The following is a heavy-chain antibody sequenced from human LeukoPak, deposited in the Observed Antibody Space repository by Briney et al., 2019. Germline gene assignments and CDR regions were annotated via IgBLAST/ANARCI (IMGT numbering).Heavy chain of an antibody. CDR1: GFTFSSYA. D-gene: IGHD3-22*01. Sequence: PGGSLRLSCAASGFTFSSYAMHWVRQAPGKGLEWVAVISYDGSNKYYADSVKGRFTISRDNSKNTLYLQMNSLRAEDTAVYYCARDAVAYYYDSSGFDYWGQGTLVTVSS. J-gene: IGHJ4*02. CDR2: ISYDGSNK. V-gene: IGHV3-30*04. CDR3: ARDAVAYYYDSSGFDY.